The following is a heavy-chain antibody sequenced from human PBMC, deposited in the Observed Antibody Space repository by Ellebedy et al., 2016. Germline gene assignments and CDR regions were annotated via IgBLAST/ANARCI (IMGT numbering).Heavy chain of an antibody. CDR1: GFTFSDSY. Sequence: GGSLRLSXAASGFTFSDSYMSWIRKAPGKGLEWVSYISSSGSTIYYADSVKGRFTISRDNAKNSLYLQMNSLRAEDTAVYYCARGGGFLEWLHDDYWGQGTLVTVSS. CDR3: ARGGGFLEWLHDDY. J-gene: IGHJ4*02. D-gene: IGHD3-3*01. CDR2: ISSSGSTI. V-gene: IGHV3-11*01.